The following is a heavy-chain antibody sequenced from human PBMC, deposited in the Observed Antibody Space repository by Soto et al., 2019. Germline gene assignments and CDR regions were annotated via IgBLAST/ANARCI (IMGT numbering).Heavy chain of an antibody. V-gene: IGHV1-18*04. D-gene: IGHD1-26*01. J-gene: IGHJ6*02. Sequence: QVQLVQSGAEVKKPGASVKVSCKASGYTFTSYGISWVRQAPGQGLEWMGWISAYNGNTNYAQKLQGRVTMTTDTSTSTAYIELRSLRSDDTAVYYCARIPYGVGATNYYYYGMDVWGQGTTVTVSS. CDR2: ISAYNGNT. CDR3: ARIPYGVGATNYYYYGMDV. CDR1: GYTFTSYG.